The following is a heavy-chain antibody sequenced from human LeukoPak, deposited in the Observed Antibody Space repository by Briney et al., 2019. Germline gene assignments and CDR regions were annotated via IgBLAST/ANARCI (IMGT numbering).Heavy chain of an antibody. J-gene: IGHJ4*02. CDR2: IYPGDSDT. Sequence: GESLKISCKGSGYSFTSYWIGWVRQMPGKGLEWMGIIYPGDSDTRYSPSFQGQVTISADKSISTVYLQWSSLKASDTAMYYCARRYCSSTSCPLTFDYWGQGTLVTVSS. V-gene: IGHV5-51*01. D-gene: IGHD2-2*01. CDR3: ARRYCSSTSCPLTFDY. CDR1: GYSFTSYW.